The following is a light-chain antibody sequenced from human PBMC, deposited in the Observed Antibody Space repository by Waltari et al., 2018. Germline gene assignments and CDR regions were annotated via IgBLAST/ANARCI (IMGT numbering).Light chain of an antibody. Sequence: QAGLTQPPPVSKALGQTPTLSCTGTNNSVTNHGATWLQQHPGQPPKVLSYRNNYRPSGISERFSASRSGNTASLTISGLQPEDEADYYCSAWDSDLTAYVFGTGTKVTVL. CDR3: SAWDSDLTAYV. J-gene: IGLJ1*01. CDR1: NNSVTNHG. V-gene: IGLV10-54*04. CDR2: RNN.